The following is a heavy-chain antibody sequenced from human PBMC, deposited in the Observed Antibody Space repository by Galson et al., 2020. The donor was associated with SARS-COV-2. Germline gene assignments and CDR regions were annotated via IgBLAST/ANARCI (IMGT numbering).Heavy chain of an antibody. V-gene: IGHV3-21*06. Sequence: GGSLRLSCAASGFTFSSYTMNWVRQVPGKGLEWVSSITTFSTFLHYADSVKGRFTISRDNANNLLFLQMDGLRADDTAVYFCARTGTPHYYYSYYMDVWGRGTTVTVSS. J-gene: IGHJ6*03. CDR1: GFTFSSYT. CDR2: ITTFSTFL. CDR3: ARTGTPHYYYSYYMDV. D-gene: IGHD1-1*01.